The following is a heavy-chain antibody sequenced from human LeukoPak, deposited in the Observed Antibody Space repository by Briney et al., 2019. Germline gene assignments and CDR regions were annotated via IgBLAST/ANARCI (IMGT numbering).Heavy chain of an antibody. CDR2: IIPILGIA. J-gene: IGHJ6*02. CDR1: GGTFSSYA. V-gene: IGHV1-69*04. CDR3: ARLNWNLRWGADYYGMDV. Sequence: SVKVSCKASGGTFSSYAISWVRQAPGQGLEWMGRIIPILGIANYAQKFQGRVTITADKSTSTAYMELSSLRSEDTAVYYCARLNWNLRWGADYYGMDVWGQGTTVTVSS. D-gene: IGHD1-20*01.